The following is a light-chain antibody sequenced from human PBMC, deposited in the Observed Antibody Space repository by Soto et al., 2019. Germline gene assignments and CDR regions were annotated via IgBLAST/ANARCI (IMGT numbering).Light chain of an antibody. CDR1: QSVSSNY. CDR2: GAS. Sequence: EIVLTQSPGTLSLSPGERATLSCRASQSVSSNYLAWYQQKPGQAPRLLIYGASSRATGIPDRFSGSGSGKAFTLTISRLEPEDFAVYSCPQYGYSPGTFGQGTKVEIK. J-gene: IGKJ1*01. V-gene: IGKV3-20*01. CDR3: PQYGYSPGT.